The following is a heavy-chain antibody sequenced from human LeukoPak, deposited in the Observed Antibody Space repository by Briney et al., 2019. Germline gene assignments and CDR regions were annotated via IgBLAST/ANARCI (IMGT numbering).Heavy chain of an antibody. D-gene: IGHD3-10*01. CDR3: AKVALGQYSGAEYFQH. V-gene: IGHV3-9*01. Sequence: GGSLRLSCAASGFTFDDYAMHWVRQAPGKGLEWVSGISWNSGSIGYADSVKGRFTISRDNAKNSLYLQMNSLRAEDTALYYCAKVALGQYSGAEYFQHWGQGTLVTVSS. CDR2: ISWNSGSI. J-gene: IGHJ1*01. CDR1: GFTFDDYA.